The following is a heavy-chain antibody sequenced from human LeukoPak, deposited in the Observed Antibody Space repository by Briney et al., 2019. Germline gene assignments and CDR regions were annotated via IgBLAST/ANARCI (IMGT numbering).Heavy chain of an antibody. J-gene: IGHJ5*02. D-gene: IGHD6-19*01. V-gene: IGHV1-18*01. CDR1: GYTFTSYG. CDR3: ARDYEIAVAGPPHYFDP. Sequence: ASVKVSCKASGYTFTSYGISWVRQARGQGLEWMGWISAYNGNTNYAQKLQGRVTMSTDTSTSTAYMELRSLRSDDTAVYYCARDYEIAVAGPPHYFDPWGQGTLVTVSS. CDR2: ISAYNGNT.